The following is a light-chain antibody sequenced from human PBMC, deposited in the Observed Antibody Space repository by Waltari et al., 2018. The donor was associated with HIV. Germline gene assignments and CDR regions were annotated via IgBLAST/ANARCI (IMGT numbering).Light chain of an antibody. J-gene: IGLJ2*01. CDR1: NPPSHS. Sequence: SYVLPQPPSVAVAPRQTPSLTCAGTNPPSHSLHWYLQKAGQAPAWVIFEDSDRRSGSPERFSGSKSGNTATLTISRVEAGDEADYYCHMWDTTRVLFGGGTKLTVL. CDR3: HMWDTTRVL. CDR2: EDS. V-gene: IGLV3-21*02.